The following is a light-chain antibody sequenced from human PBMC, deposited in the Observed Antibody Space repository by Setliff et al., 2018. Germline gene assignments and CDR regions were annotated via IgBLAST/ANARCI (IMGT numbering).Light chain of an antibody. CDR2: DVT. Sequence: QSALTQPRSVSGSPGQSVTISCTGTSSDVGRYNFVSWYQQHPGKAPKLIIYDVTKRPSGVPDRFSGSKSGNTASLTISGLQAEDVADYSCCSYADTYISVFGTGTKVTVL. J-gene: IGLJ1*01. V-gene: IGLV2-11*01. CDR1: SSDVGRYNF. CDR3: CSYADTYISV.